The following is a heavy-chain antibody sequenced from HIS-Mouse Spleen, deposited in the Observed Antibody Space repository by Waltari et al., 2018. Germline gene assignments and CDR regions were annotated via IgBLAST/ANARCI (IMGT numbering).Heavy chain of an antibody. V-gene: IGHV3-30*18. CDR2: ISDDGSNK. Sequence: QVQLVESGGGVVQPGRSLRLPWAASGFTSSSYGTPLVRQAPGKVLEWVAVISDDGSNKYYADSVKGRFTISRDNSKNTLYLQMNSLRAEDTAVYYCAKEGWYSSSWYFDYWGQGTLVTVSS. J-gene: IGHJ4*02. CDR3: AKEGWYSSSWYFDY. CDR1: GFTSSSYG. D-gene: IGHD6-13*01.